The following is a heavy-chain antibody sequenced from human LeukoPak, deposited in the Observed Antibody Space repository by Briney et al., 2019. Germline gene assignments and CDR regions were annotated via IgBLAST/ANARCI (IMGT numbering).Heavy chain of an antibody. CDR2: IYFSGST. CDR1: GGSISSYY. D-gene: IGHD4-23*01. V-gene: IGHV4-4*08. Sequence: SETLSLTCTVSGGSISSYYWSWIRQPPGKGLEWIGNIYFSGSTNYNHSLKSRITISVDTSKNQFSLKLSSVTAADTAVYYCARYVVTTVPYFDFWGQETLVTVSS. J-gene: IGHJ4*02. CDR3: ARYVVTTVPYFDF.